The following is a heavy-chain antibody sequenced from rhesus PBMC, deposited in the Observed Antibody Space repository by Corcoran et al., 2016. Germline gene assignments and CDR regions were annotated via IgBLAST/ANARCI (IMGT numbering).Heavy chain of an antibody. CDR3: ARGLDY. CDR1: GYTFTDDY. J-gene: IGHJ4*01. CDR2: TNPKTGGI. Sequence: QVQLVQSGAEVKKPGSSVKVSCKASGYTFTDDYMHCVRQAPGPGLAGKGETNPKTGGIIYTQKSQSRVAMTIDASASADYMEVSSLRSEDTAVYCCARGLDYWGQGVLVTVSS. D-gene: IGHD2-39*01. V-gene: IGHV1-138*01.